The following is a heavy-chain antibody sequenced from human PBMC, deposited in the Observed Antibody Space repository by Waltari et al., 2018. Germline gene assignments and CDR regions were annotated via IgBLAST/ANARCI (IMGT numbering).Heavy chain of an antibody. V-gene: IGHV3-7*01. D-gene: IGHD6-19*01. J-gene: IGHJ4*02. CDR1: GFNFRNYW. Sequence: VQLVESGGGSVQPGGSLRLSCAASGFNFRNYWMSWVRQAPGKGRGWVANIKQDGSDQYYVDSVKGRFSISRDNAKNSLFLEVNSLRVEDTAVYYCAISGFSGGCTSGCYRFWGQGTLVTVSS. CDR2: IKQDGSDQ. CDR3: AISGFSGGCTSGCYRF.